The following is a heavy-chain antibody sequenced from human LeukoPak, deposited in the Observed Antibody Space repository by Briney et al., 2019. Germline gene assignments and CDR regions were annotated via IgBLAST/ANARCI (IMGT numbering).Heavy chain of an antibody. J-gene: IGHJ4*02. Sequence: GGSLRLSCAGSGFSFSSYGMHWVRQAPGKGLEWMAFIRSDGSNKYYADSVKGRFTISRDNSKNTLYLQMNSMRAEDTAVYYCARILDSAWGELGYWGQGTLVTVSS. CDR3: ARILDSAWGELGY. V-gene: IGHV3-30*02. D-gene: IGHD6-19*01. CDR2: IRSDGSNK. CDR1: GFSFSSYG.